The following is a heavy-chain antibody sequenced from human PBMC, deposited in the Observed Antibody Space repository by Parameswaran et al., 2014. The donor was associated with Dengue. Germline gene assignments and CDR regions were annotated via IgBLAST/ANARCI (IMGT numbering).Heavy chain of an antibody. V-gene: IGHV4-59*08. CDR2: IYYSGST. CDR3: ARGRAAMGHYYGMDV. D-gene: IGHD2-2*01. Sequence: AISSARWIRQPPGKGLEWIGYIYYSGSTNYNPSLKSRVTISVDTSKNQFSLKLSSVTAADTAVYYCARGRAAMGHYYGMDVWGQGTTVTVSS. CDR1: AISSA. J-gene: IGHJ6*02.